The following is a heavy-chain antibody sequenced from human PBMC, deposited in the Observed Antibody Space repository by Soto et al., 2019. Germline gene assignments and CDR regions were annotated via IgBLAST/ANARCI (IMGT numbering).Heavy chain of an antibody. CDR1: GYTFTSYD. J-gene: IGHJ6*02. V-gene: IGHV1-8*01. D-gene: IGHD6-13*01. CDR3: ARGRAAAGTYYYYGMDV. CDR2: MNPNSGNT. Sequence: EASVKVSCKASGYTFTSYDINWVRQATGQGLEWMGWMNPNSGNTDYAQKFRGRVTMTRDTSIRTAYMELSGLTSEDTAVYYCARGRAAAGTYYYYGMDVWGQGTTVTVSS.